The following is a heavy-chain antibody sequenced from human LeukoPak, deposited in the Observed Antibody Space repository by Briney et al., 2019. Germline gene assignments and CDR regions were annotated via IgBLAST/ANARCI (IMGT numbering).Heavy chain of an antibody. Sequence: PGGTLRLSCAASGFTFSNHGMNWVRQAPGKGLEWVSAISGSGGSTYYADSVKGRFTISRDNSKNTLYLQMNSLRAEDTAVYYCAKDIAALWDPPPHWGQGTLVTVSS. CDR1: GFTFSNHG. D-gene: IGHD6-6*01. CDR3: AKDIAALWDPPPH. V-gene: IGHV3-23*01. J-gene: IGHJ4*02. CDR2: ISGSGGST.